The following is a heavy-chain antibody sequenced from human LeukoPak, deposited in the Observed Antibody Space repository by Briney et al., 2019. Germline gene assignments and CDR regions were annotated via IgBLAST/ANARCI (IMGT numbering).Heavy chain of an antibody. J-gene: IGHJ4*02. CDR3: ARKDPTPLSHFDY. Sequence: GRSLRLSCAASGFTFSYYEMTWVRQAPGKGLEWVSYIGRSGTTIFYADSVKGRFTISRDDAKNSLYLQMNSLRAEDTAVYYCARKDPTPLSHFDYWAREPWSPSPQ. D-gene: IGHD2-15*01. CDR2: IGRSGTTI. CDR1: GFTFSYYE. V-gene: IGHV3-48*03.